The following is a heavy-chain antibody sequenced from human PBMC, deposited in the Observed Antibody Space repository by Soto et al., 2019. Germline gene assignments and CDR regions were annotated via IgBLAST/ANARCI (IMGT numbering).Heavy chain of an antibody. J-gene: IGHJ4*02. CDR2: IYYSGST. D-gene: IGHD6-13*01. V-gene: IGHV4-39*01. CDR3: ARAGYSSSWVDY. Sequence: SETLSLTCTVSGGSISSSSYYWGWIRQPPGKGLEWIGSIYYSGSTYYNPSLKSRVTITVDTSKNQFSLKLSSVTAADTAVYYCARAGYSSSWVDYWGQGTLVTVSS. CDR1: GGSISSSSYY.